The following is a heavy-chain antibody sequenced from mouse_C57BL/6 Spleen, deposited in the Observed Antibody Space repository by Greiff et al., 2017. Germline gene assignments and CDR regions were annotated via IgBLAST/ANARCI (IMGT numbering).Heavy chain of an antibody. CDR2: IYPRSGNT. J-gene: IGHJ4*01. Sequence: QVHVKQSGAELARPGASVKLSCKASGFTFTSYGISWVKQRTGQGLEWIGEIYPRSGNTYYNEKFKGKATLTADKSSSTAYMELRSLTSEDSAVYFCASAYYYGSDYAMDYWGQGTSVTVSS. CDR3: ASAYYYGSDYAMDY. CDR1: GFTFTSYG. D-gene: IGHD1-1*01. V-gene: IGHV1-81*01.